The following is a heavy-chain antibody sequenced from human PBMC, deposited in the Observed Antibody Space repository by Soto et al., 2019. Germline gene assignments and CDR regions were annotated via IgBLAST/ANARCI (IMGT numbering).Heavy chain of an antibody. D-gene: IGHD3-22*01. J-gene: IGHJ4*02. CDR3: ARVSESSGYYEVRYFDD. Sequence: GGSLRLSCAASGFTFSSYWMSWVRQAPGKGLEWVANIKQDGSEKYYVDSVKGRFTISRDNAKNSLYLQMNSLRAEDTAVYYCARVSESSGYYEVRYFDDWGQGTLVPVSS. CDR2: IKQDGSEK. V-gene: IGHV3-7*05. CDR1: GFTFSSYW.